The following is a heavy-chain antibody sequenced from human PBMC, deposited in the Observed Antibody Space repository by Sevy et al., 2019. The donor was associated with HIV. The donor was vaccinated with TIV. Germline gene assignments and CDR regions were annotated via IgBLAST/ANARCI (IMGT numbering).Heavy chain of an antibody. V-gene: IGHV3-23*01. CDR1: XYXXXXXA. J-gene: IGHJ1*01. CDR2: INGXGXST. Sequence: GSLRLSXVVSXYXXXXXAISWVRXAPGKXXXXVSTINGXGXSTYYADSVKGRFTISRDNPKNTLFLQMINLRVHDXAIYYCARPSPXXXXAXXAXXXXWGXXTLVTVSS. CDR3: ARPSPXXXXAXXAXXXX. D-gene: IGHD2-2*01.